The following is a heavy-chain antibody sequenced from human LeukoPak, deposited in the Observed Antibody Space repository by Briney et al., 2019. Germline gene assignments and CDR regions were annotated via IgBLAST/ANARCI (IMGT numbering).Heavy chain of an antibody. V-gene: IGHV1-69*04. CDR1: GGTFSSYA. D-gene: IGHD3-22*01. CDR2: IIPILGIA. Sequence: SVKVSCKASGGTFSSYAISWVRQAPGQGLEWMGRIIPILGIANYAQKFQGRVTITADKSTSTAYMELSSLRSEDTAAYYCARGVYYDSSVLDYWGQGTLVTVSS. J-gene: IGHJ4*02. CDR3: ARGVYYDSSVLDY.